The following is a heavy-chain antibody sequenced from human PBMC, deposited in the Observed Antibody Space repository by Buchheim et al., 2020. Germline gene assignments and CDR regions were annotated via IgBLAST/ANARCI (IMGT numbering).Heavy chain of an antibody. D-gene: IGHD3-10*01. V-gene: IGHV3-48*04. CDR3: ARDLGGSGSYYNSAFYYYYYGMDV. J-gene: IGHJ6*02. CDR2: ISSSSSTI. Sequence: EVQLVESGGGLVQPGGSLRLSCAASGFTFSSYSMNWVRQAPGKGLEWVSYISSSSSTIYYADSVKGRFTISRDNAKNSLYLQMKSLRAEDTAVYYCARDLGGSGSYYNSAFYYYYYGMDVWGQGTT. CDR1: GFTFSSYS.